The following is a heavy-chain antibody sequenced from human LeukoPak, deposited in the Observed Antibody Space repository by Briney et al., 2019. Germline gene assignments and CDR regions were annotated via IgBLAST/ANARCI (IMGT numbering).Heavy chain of an antibody. CDR3: ARDVRERTYRHCSGGSCPYYYYYGMDV. D-gene: IGHD2-15*01. CDR2: ISSSSSYI. Sequence: KPGGSLRLSCAASGFTFSSYSMNWVRQAPGKGLEWVSSISSSSSYIYYADSVKGRFTISRDNAKNSLYLQMNSLRAEDTAVYYCARDVRERTYRHCSGGSCPYYYYYGMDVWGQGTTVTVSS. V-gene: IGHV3-21*01. J-gene: IGHJ6*02. CDR1: GFTFSSYS.